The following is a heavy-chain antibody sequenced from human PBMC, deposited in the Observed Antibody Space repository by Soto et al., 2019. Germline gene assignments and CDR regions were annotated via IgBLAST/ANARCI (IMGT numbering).Heavy chain of an antibody. J-gene: IGHJ6*02. CDR1: GYTFTSYY. V-gene: IGHV1-46*01. CDR2: INPSGGST. D-gene: IGHD5-18*01. Sequence: ASVKVSCKASGYTFTSYYMHWVRQAPGQGLEWMGIINPSGGSTSYAQKFQGRVTMTRDTSTSTVYMELSSLRSEDTAVYYCARGQDSYGYAYYYGMDVWGQGTTVTVSS. CDR3: ARGQDSYGYAYYYGMDV.